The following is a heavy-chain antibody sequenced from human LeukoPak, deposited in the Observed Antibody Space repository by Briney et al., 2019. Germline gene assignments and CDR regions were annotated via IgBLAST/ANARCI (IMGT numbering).Heavy chain of an antibody. J-gene: IGHJ6*03. D-gene: IGHD1-1*01. CDR1: GFTFDDYA. CDR2: ISWNSGSI. CDR3: ARGGNDPFYYYYMDV. V-gene: IGHV3-9*03. Sequence: PGGSLRLSCAASGFTFDDYAMHWVRQAPGKGLEWVSGISWNSGSIGYADSVKGRFTISRDNAKNSLYLQMNSLRAEDMALYYCARGGNDPFYYYYMDVXGKGXXXXVSS.